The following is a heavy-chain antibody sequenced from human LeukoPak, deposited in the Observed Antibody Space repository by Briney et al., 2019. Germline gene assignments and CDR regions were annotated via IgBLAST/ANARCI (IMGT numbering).Heavy chain of an antibody. D-gene: IGHD5-12*01. V-gene: IGHV3-7*01. CDR1: GFTFSSYW. CDR2: IKQDGSGR. CDR3: ARDVASWGGYTFAY. J-gene: IGHJ4*02. Sequence: TGGSLRLSCAASGFTFSSYWMSWVRQAPGKGLEWVANIKQDGSGRYYVDSVKGRFTISRDNGKNSLYLQMNSLRIDDTAVYFCARDVASWGGYTFAYWGQGTLVTVSS.